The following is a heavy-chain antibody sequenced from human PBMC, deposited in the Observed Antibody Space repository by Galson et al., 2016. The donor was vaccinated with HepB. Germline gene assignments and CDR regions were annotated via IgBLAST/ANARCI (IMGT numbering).Heavy chain of an antibody. CDR3: ARAHDVFSIAAAGTHP. CDR1: GFTFSSYA. D-gene: IGHD6-13*01. Sequence: SLRLSCAASGFTFSSYAMHWVRQAPGKGLEWVAVISYDGSNKYYADSVKGRFTISRDNSKNTIYLQMNSLRAEDTAVYYCARAHDVFSIAAAGTHPWGQGTLVTVSS. J-gene: IGHJ5*02. V-gene: IGHV3-30-3*01. CDR2: ISYDGSNK.